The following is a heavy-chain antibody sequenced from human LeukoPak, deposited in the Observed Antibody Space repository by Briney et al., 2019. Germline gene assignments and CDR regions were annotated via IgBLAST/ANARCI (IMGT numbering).Heavy chain of an antibody. CDR3: AREEVPHGFDI. J-gene: IGHJ3*02. CDR1: GGSISTYY. V-gene: IGHV4-59*01. Sequence: PSETLSLTCTVSGGSISTYYWSWIRQPPGKGLEYIGYIYYSGSTNYNPSLKSRVTMSLDTSKDQFSLKLSSVTAADTAVYYCAREEVPHGFDIWGQGTMVTVSS. CDR2: IYYSGST.